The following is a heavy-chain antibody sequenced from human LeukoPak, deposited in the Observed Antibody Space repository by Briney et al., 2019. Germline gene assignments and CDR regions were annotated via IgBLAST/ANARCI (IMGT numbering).Heavy chain of an antibody. J-gene: IGHJ6*03. Sequence: ASVKVSCKASGYTFTSYGISWVRQAPGKGLEGVGWIRAYNGNTKYAQKLQGRVTITTDTSTSTAYMEMRSLRSDDTAVYYCARVDTALQDYYMDVWGKGTTVTVSS. D-gene: IGHD5-18*01. CDR3: ARVDTALQDYYMDV. CDR2: IRAYNGNT. CDR1: GYTFTSYG. V-gene: IGHV1-18*01.